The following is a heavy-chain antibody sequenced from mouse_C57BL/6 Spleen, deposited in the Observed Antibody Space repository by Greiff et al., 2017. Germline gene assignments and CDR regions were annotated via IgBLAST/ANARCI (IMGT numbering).Heavy chain of an antibody. CDR2: INPSSVYT. D-gene: IGHD1-1*02. Sequence: VKLQQSGAELAQPGASVKLSCKASGYTFTSYWMHWVQQRPGQGLEWIGYINPSSVYTKYNQKFNDKAPLTAYKSSSTAYMQLSSLTYEDSAGYYCARYGGADSYVDYWGQGTTLTVSS. J-gene: IGHJ2*01. V-gene: IGHV1-7*01. CDR1: GYTFTSYW. CDR3: ARYGGADSYVDY.